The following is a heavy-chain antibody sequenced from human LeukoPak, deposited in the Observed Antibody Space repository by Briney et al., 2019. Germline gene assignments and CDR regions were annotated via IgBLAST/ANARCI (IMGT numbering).Heavy chain of an antibody. CDR1: GGSISSSNYY. D-gene: IGHD2-2*01. J-gene: IGHJ5*02. CDR3: ARTAPRYCSSTSCYGGLLEFDP. Sequence: SETLSLTCTVSGGSISSSNYYWGWIRQPPGKGLEWIGSIHYRGNTYYNPSLKSRVTISVDTSKNQFSLKLSSVTAADTAVYYCARTAPRYCSSTSCYGGLLEFDPWGQGTLVTVSS. CDR2: IHYRGNT. V-gene: IGHV4-39*01.